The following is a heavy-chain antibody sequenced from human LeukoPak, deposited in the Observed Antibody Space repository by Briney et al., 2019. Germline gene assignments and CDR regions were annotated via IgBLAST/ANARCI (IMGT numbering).Heavy chain of an antibody. CDR3: ARHEEDSSGLFDY. Sequence: SETLSLTCTVSGGSISSSSYYWGWIRQPPGKGLEWIGSIYYSGSTYYNPSLKSRVTISVDTSKNQFSLKLSSVTAADTAVYYCARHEEDSSGLFDYWGQGTLVTVSS. J-gene: IGHJ4*02. V-gene: IGHV4-39*01. D-gene: IGHD6-19*01. CDR1: GGSISSSSYY. CDR2: IYYSGST.